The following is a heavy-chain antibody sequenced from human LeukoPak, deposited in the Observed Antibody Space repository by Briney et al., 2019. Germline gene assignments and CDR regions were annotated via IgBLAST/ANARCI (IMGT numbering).Heavy chain of an antibody. CDR3: AKDRRFLEWLFDY. Sequence: PGGSLRLSCAASGFTFSSYAMSWVRQAPGKGLEWVSAISGSGGSTYYADSVKGRFTISRDNPKNTLYLQMNSLRAEDTAVYYCAKDRRFLEWLFDYWGQGTLVTVSS. D-gene: IGHD3-3*01. J-gene: IGHJ4*02. V-gene: IGHV3-23*01. CDR2: ISGSGGST. CDR1: GFTFSSYA.